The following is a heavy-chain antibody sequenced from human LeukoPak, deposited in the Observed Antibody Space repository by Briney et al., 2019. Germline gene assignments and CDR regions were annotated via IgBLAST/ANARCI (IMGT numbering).Heavy chain of an antibody. Sequence: SRTLSLTCTVSGVAISSGAYYWSWIRQPPGKGLEWIGNISHTGSTHYNPSLKSRVTMTVDTSKNQFSLRLSSVTAADTAVYYCARLTWLTYYFDYWGQGTLVTVPS. CDR2: ISHTGST. CDR3: ARLTWLTYYFDY. CDR1: GVAISSGAYY. V-gene: IGHV4-61*09. J-gene: IGHJ4*02. D-gene: IGHD3-22*01.